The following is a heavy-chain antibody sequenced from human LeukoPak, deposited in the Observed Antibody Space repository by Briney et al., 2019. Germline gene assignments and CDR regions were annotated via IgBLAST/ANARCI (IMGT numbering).Heavy chain of an antibody. J-gene: IGHJ4*02. Sequence: SETLSLTCAVYGGSFSGYYWIWLRQPPGKGLEWIGEINHSGSTNYKTSLKSRVTLSVDTSKHQFSLKLSSVTAADTAVYYCARGRIAAAGAVSEFDYWGQGTLVTVSS. D-gene: IGHD6-13*01. V-gene: IGHV4-34*01. CDR2: INHSGST. CDR1: GGSFSGYY. CDR3: ARGRIAAAGAVSEFDY.